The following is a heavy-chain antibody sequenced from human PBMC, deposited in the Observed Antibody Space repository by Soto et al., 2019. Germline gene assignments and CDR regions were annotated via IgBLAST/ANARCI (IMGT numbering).Heavy chain of an antibody. J-gene: IGHJ5*02. CDR1: GYSFTSYF. Sequence: QVQLVQSGAEVKKPGASVKISCKASGYSFTSYFMHWVRQAPGQGPEWMGIIDPDGGSTSYAQKFQGRVTMTTDTSTSTVYVELSSLRSDDTAVYYCARYFVNDYGDPGWLDPWGQGTLVTVSS. CDR3: ARYFVNDYGDPGWLDP. D-gene: IGHD4-17*01. CDR2: IDPDGGST. V-gene: IGHV1-46*01.